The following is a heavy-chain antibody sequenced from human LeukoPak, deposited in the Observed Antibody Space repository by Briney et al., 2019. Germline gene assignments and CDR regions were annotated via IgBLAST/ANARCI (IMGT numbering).Heavy chain of an antibody. CDR3: AREAQFISTTGTFDAFDI. V-gene: IGHV1-2*02. J-gene: IGHJ3*02. D-gene: IGHD1-1*01. CDR2: TNPNSGGT. CDR1: GYTFTGYY. Sequence: ASVKVSCKASGYTFTGYYMHWVRQAPGQGLEWMGWTNPNSGGTNYAQKFQGRVTMTRDTSISTAYMELSRLRSDDTAVYYCAREAQFISTTGTFDAFDIWGQGTMVTVSS.